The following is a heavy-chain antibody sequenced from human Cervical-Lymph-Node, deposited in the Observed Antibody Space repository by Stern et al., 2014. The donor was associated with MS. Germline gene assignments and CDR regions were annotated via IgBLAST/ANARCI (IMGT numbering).Heavy chain of an antibody. V-gene: IGHV3-30*01. Sequence: QVQLVESGGGVVQPGRSLRLSCAASGFTFRYFAMHWVRQAPGKGLEWVGVISHDGSDTYYADSVRGRFTISRDNSKNTIFLHMNSLRPEDTAVYYCARLAFIALAGDFDYWGQGSLVTVSS. D-gene: IGHD6-19*01. J-gene: IGHJ4*02. CDR3: ARLAFIALAGDFDY. CDR1: GFTFRYFA. CDR2: ISHDGSDT.